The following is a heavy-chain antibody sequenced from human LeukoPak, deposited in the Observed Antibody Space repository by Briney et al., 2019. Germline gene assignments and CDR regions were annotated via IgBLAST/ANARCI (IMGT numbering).Heavy chain of an antibody. CDR2: IDYDGGSG. CDR1: GFTLSSYE. V-gene: IGHV3-23*01. Sequence: GGSLRLSCIVSGFTLSSYEMSWIRQAPGKGLEWVSSIDYDGGSGHYADSVKGRFTISRDNSNNTLFLHLNSLRGEDTAVYYCARSGLSRFGFWGQGALVTVSS. D-gene: IGHD2/OR15-2a*01. J-gene: IGHJ4*02. CDR3: ARSGLSRFGF.